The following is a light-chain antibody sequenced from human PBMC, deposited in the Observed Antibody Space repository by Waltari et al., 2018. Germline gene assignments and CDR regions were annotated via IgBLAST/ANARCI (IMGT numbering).Light chain of an antibody. CDR1: QTISDY. J-gene: IGKJ1*01. V-gene: IGKV1-39*01. CDR2: IAS. CDR3: QQSYSTPWT. Sequence: DIQMTQSPSSLSASVGDRVTITCRASQTISDYLNWYQQKPGKAPSLLIYIASSLQSGVPLRFSGSESGTDFTLTISSLQPEDFATYYCQQSYSTPWTFGQGTKVEIK.